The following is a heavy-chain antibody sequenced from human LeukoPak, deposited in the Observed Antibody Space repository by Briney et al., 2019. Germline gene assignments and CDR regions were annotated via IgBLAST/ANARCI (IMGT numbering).Heavy chain of an antibody. J-gene: IGHJ4*02. CDR2: LSGSGGST. Sequence: GGSLRLSCAASGFTFSSYAMSWVRQAPGEGLEWVSLLSGSGGSTYYADSVKGRFTISRDNAKNSLYLQMNSLRAEDTAVYYCATEGRDGYNQFDYWGQGTLVTVSS. CDR1: GFTFSSYA. CDR3: ATEGRDGYNQFDY. D-gene: IGHD5-24*01. V-gene: IGHV3-23*01.